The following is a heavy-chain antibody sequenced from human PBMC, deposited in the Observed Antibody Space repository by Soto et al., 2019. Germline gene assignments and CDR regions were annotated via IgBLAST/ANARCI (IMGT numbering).Heavy chain of an antibody. V-gene: IGHV1-8*01. J-gene: IGHJ4*02. Sequence: QVQLVQSGAEVKKPGASVKVSCKVSGCTFTSYDINWVRQATGQGLEWMGWMNPQSGNTGYAQKFQGRVTLTRDTSSNTAYMELSRLTSEDTAVYYCAREVAAKDWGQGTLVTASS. D-gene: IGHD5-12*01. CDR3: AREVAAKD. CDR2: MNPQSGNT. CDR1: GCTFTSYD.